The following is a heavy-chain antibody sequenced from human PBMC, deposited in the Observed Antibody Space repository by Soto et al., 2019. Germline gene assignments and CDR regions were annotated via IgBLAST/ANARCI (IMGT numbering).Heavy chain of an antibody. CDR3: ARDVNYRFDS. CDR2: FDPEDGET. V-gene: IGHV1-24*01. D-gene: IGHD4-4*01. CDR1: GYTLTELS. Sequence: ASVKVSCKVSGYTLTELSMHWVRQAPGKGLEWMGGFDPEDGETIYAQKFQGRVTMTEDTSTDTAYMELGSLRYDDTAVYFCARDVNYRFDSWGQGTLVTVSS. J-gene: IGHJ4*02.